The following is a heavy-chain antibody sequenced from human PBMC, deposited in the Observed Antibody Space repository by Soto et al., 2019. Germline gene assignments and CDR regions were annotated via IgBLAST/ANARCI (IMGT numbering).Heavy chain of an antibody. V-gene: IGHV4-34*01. CDR2: INHSGST. Sequence: SETLSLTCAVYGGSFSDYSWTWIRQPPGKGLEWIGEINHSGSTYYNPSLKSRVTISVDTSKNQFSLKLSSVTAADTAVYYCAKDARPDGYWDFDYWGQGTLVTVSS. CDR3: AKDARPDGYWDFDY. D-gene: IGHD5-12*01. J-gene: IGHJ4*02. CDR1: GGSFSDYS.